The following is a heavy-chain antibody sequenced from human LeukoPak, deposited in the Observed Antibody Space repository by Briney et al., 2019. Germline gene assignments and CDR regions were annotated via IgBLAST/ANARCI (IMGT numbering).Heavy chain of an antibody. J-gene: IGHJ4*02. V-gene: IGHV4-34*01. CDR3: ARGQEYSYGYPLDY. CDR1: DGSFSGYY. D-gene: IGHD5-18*01. Sequence: SETLSLTCAVYDGSFSGYYRSWIRQPPGKGLEWIGEINHSGSTNYNPSLKSRVTISVDTSKNQFPLKLSSVTAADTAVYYCARGQEYSYGYPLDYWGQGTLVTVSS. CDR2: INHSGST.